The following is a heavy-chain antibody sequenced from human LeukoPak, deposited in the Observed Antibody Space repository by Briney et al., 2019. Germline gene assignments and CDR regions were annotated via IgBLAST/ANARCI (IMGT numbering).Heavy chain of an antibody. Sequence: ASVKVSCKASGYTFTGYYIHWVRQAPGQGLEWMGWINPNSGGTNYAQKFQGRVTMTRDTSISTAYMELSRLRSDDPAVYYCATLGYCSGDSCYSFDNWGQGTLVTVSS. CDR3: ATLGYCSGDSCYSFDN. CDR1: GYTFTGYY. J-gene: IGHJ4*02. CDR2: INPNSGGT. D-gene: IGHD2-15*01. V-gene: IGHV1-2*02.